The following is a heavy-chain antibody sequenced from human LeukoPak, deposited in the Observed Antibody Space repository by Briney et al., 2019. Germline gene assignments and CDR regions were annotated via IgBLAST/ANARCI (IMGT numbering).Heavy chain of an antibody. V-gene: IGHV4-61*05. Sequence: SETLSLTCTVSGGSISSSSYYWGWIRQPPGKGLEWIGYIYYSGSTNYNPSLKSRVTISVDTSKNQFSLKLSSVTAADTAVYYCARAQVYSWYFDLWGRGTLVTVSS. CDR2: IYYSGST. J-gene: IGHJ2*01. CDR1: GGSISSSSYY. D-gene: IGHD4-11*01. CDR3: ARAQVYSWYFDL.